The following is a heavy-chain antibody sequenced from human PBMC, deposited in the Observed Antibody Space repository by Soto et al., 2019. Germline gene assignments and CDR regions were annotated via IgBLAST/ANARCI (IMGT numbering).Heavy chain of an antibody. CDR3: ARSGDSEYFQH. CDR2: IYYSGST. Sequence: PSETLSLTCTVSGGSISSYYWSWIRQPPGKGLEWIGYIYYSGSTNYNPSLKSRVTISVDTSKNQFSLKLSSVTAADTAVYYCARSGDSEYFQHCGQGTLVTVSS. V-gene: IGHV4-59*01. J-gene: IGHJ1*01. CDR1: GGSISSYY. D-gene: IGHD4-17*01.